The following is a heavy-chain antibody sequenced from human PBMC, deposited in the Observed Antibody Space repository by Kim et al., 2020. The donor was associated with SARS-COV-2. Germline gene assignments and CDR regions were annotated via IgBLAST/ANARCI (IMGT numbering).Heavy chain of an antibody. V-gene: IGHV3-30*04. Sequence: GGSLRLSCAASGFTFSSYAMHWVRQAPGKGLEWVAVISYDGSNKYYVDSVKGRFTISRDNSKNTLYLQMNSLRAEDTAVYYCARDGGDFWRGRSYSYYGMGVSGQGTPVTVSS. J-gene: IGHJ6*02. CDR1: GFTFSSYA. CDR3: ARDGGDFWRGRSYSYYGMGV. CDR2: ISYDGSNK. D-gene: IGHD3-3*01.